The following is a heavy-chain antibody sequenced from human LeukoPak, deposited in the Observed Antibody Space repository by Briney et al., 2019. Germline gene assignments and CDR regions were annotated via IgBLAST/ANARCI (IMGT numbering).Heavy chain of an antibody. D-gene: IGHD3-22*01. V-gene: IGHV3-30*19. Sequence: GRSLRLSCAASGFTFNCCGMYWVRQAPGKGLEWVAVISYDGSNKYYADSVKGRFTISRDNSKNTLYLQMNSLRAEDTAVYYCARDDITMIVVVIADAFDIWGQGTMVTVSS. CDR2: ISYDGSNK. J-gene: IGHJ3*02. CDR3: ARDDITMIVVVIADAFDI. CDR1: GFTFNCCG.